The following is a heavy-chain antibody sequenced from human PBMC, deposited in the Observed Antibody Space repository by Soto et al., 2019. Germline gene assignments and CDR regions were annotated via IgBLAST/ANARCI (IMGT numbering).Heavy chain of an antibody. V-gene: IGHV4-30-4*01. CDR3: ARDQLGCISTSCYYWFDP. J-gene: IGHJ5*02. Sequence: QVQLQESGPGLVKPSQTLSLTCTVSGGSISSGDYYWSWIRQPPGKGLEWIGYIYYRGTTYYNPSLKSRVTISVDPSKNQFSLKLSSVTAADTAVYYCARDQLGCISTSCYYWFDPWGQGTLVTVSS. CDR2: IYYRGTT. CDR1: GGSISSGDYY. D-gene: IGHD2-2*01.